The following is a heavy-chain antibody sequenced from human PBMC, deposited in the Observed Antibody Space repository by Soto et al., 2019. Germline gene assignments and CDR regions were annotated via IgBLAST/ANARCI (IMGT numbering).Heavy chain of an antibody. D-gene: IGHD6-6*01. V-gene: IGHV4-34*01. CDR3: ASAQYSNDLDY. CDR1: GGSFSGYY. Sequence: SETLSLTCAVYGGSFSGYYWSWIRQPPGKGLEWIGEINHSGSTNYNPSLKSRVTISVDTSKNQFSLKLSSVTAADTAVYYCASAQYSNDLDYWRQGTLVTVS. CDR2: INHSGST. J-gene: IGHJ4*02.